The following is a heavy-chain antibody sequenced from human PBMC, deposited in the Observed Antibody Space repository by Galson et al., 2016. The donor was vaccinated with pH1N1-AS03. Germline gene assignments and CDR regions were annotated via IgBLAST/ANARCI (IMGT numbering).Heavy chain of an antibody. CDR2: IDWDDDK. D-gene: IGHD6-13*01. CDR3: GLTGIAATGYFDY. CDR1: GFSLNTDGMR. Sequence: PALVKPTQTLTLTCTFSGFSLNTDGMRVSWIRQPPGKALEWLARIDWDDDKFYGTSLKTRLTISKDTSKNQVVLTLTNVGPVDTATYYCGLTGIAATGYFDYWGQGTLVTVSS. J-gene: IGHJ4*02. V-gene: IGHV2-70*04.